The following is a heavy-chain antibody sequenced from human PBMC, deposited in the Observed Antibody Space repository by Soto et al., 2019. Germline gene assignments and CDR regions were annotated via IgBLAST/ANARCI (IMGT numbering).Heavy chain of an antibody. J-gene: IGHJ6*02. Sequence: EVSLRLSCSASGFTFSSYSSNWVRQAPGKRLECVSAISSSSSYICYADSVKGRCTIARDNAKKSLYLQMNSLRAEDTAVDYCASGLSGSFYYYYGMDVGGQGTTVNVSS. V-gene: IGHV3-21*01. D-gene: IGHD1-26*01. CDR3: ASGLSGSFYYYYGMDV. CDR2: ISSSSSYI. CDR1: GFTFSSYS.